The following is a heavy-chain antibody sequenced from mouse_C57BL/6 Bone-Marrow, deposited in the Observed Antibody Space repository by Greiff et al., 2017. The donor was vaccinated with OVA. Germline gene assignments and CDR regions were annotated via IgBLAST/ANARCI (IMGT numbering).Heavy chain of an antibody. CDR3: ARLHYYAMDY. V-gene: IGHV1-59*01. J-gene: IGHJ4*01. CDR2: IDPSDSYT. Sequence: VQLQQPGAELVRPGTSVKLSCKASGYTFTSYWMHWVKQRPGQGLEWIGVIDPSDSYTNYNQKFKGKATLTVDTSSSTAYMQLSSLTSEDSAVYYCARLHYYAMDYWGQGTSVTVSS. CDR1: GYTFTSYW.